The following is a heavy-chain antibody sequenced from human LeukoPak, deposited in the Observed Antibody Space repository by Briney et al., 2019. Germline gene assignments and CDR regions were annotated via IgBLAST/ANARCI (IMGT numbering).Heavy chain of an antibody. CDR1: GGTFSSYA. D-gene: IGHD3-16*02. J-gene: IGHJ4*02. V-gene: IGHV1-69*13. Sequence: ASVKVSCKASGGTFSSYAISWVRQAPGQGLEWMGGIIPIFGTANYAQKFQGRVTITADESTSTAYMELSSLRSEDTAVYYCARLGDFVWGSYRPGFDHWGQGTLVTVSS. CDR2: IIPIFGTA. CDR3: ARLGDFVWGSYRPGFDH.